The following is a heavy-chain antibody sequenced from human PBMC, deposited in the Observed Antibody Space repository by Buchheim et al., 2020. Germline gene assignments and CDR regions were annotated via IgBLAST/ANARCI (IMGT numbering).Heavy chain of an antibody. CDR1: GGSISSYY. V-gene: IGHV4-59*01. Sequence: QVQLQESGPGLVKPSETLSLTCTVSGGSISSYYWSWIRQPPGKGLEWIGYIYYSGSTNYNPSLKSRVTISVDTSKNQFSLKLSSVTAADTAVYYCARHGSQGHLIDYWGQGTL. J-gene: IGHJ4*02. CDR2: IYYSGST. D-gene: IGHD6-13*01. CDR3: ARHGSQGHLIDY.